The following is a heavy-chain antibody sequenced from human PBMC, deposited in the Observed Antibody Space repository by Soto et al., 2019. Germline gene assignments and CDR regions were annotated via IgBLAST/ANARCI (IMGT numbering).Heavy chain of an antibody. J-gene: IGHJ3*01. Sequence: QVQLVQSGADVKKPGSSVKVSCKTSGGPFGSSAISWVRQAPAKGLEWMGEIIPVFDKANYAQNFQGRLTLTADEPPGTVFMQLSRLSSDDTAVYFCARPRRDWGAAFALWGLGTFVTGSS. CDR2: IIPVFDKA. D-gene: IGHD3-16*01. CDR3: ARPRRDWGAAFAL. CDR1: GGPFGSSA. V-gene: IGHV1-69*01.